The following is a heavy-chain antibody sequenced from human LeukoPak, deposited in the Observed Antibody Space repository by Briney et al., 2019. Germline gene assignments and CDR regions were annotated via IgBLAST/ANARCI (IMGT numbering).Heavy chain of an antibody. CDR3: ARGGGLDV. CDR1: GFTFDDYA. V-gene: IGHV3-9*01. D-gene: IGHD3-16*01. J-gene: IGHJ6*02. CDR2: ISWNSGSI. Sequence: GRSLRLSCAASGFTFDDYAMHWVRQAPGKGLEWVSGISWNSGSIGYADSVKGRFTISRDNAKNSLYLQMNSLRAEDTAVYFCARGGGLDVWGQGATVTVSS.